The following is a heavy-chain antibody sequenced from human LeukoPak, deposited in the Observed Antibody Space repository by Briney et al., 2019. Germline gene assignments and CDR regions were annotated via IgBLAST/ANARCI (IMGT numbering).Heavy chain of an antibody. CDR1: GGSISSYY. D-gene: IGHD3-10*01. CDR3: ARVKHMVRAHDAFDI. CDR2: IYYSGST. Sequence: PETLSLTCTVSGGSISSYYWSWIRQPPGKGLEWSGYIYYSGSTNYNPSLKSRVTISVDTSKNQFSLKLSSVNAADTAVYYCARVKHMVRAHDAFDIWGQGTMVTVSS. J-gene: IGHJ3*02. V-gene: IGHV4-59*01.